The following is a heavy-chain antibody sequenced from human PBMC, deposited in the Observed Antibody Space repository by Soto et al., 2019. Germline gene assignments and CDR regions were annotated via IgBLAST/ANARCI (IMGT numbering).Heavy chain of an antibody. CDR3: ARRFLEWSDYYYYGMDV. Sequence: RPGASVKVSCKASGYTFTSYDINWVRQATGQGLEWVGWMNPTHGNTGYAPKFQGRVTMTRNTSISTAYMELSSLRSEDTAVYYCARRFLEWSDYYYYGMDVWGQGTTVTVSS. CDR1: GYTFTSYD. CDR2: MNPTHGNT. D-gene: IGHD3-3*01. J-gene: IGHJ6*02. V-gene: IGHV1-8*01.